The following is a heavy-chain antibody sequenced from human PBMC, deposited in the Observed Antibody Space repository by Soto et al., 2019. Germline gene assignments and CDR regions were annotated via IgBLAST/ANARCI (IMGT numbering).Heavy chain of an antibody. CDR2: IYYSGST. Sequence: SETLSLTCTVSGGSISSGGYYWSWIRQHPGKGLEWIGYIYYSGSTYYNPSLKSRVTISVATAKNKSSLELSSVTAADPAVYYSARTAGAGGLHVWGQGTLVTVSS. J-gene: IGHJ4*02. CDR1: GGSISSGGYY. D-gene: IGHD2-8*02. V-gene: IGHV4-31*03. CDR3: ARTAGAGGLHV.